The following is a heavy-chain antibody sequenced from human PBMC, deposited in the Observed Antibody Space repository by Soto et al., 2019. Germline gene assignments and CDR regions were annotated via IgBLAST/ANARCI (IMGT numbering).Heavy chain of an antibody. J-gene: IGHJ4*02. D-gene: IGHD6-19*01. CDR2: IRSKANSYAT. Sequence: EVQLVESGGGLVQPGGSLKLSCAASGFTFSGSAMHWVRQASGKGLEWVGRIRSKANSYATAYAASVKGRFIISRDDSKNTAYLQMNSLKTEDTAVYYCTRRPKSGWYDYWGQGTLVTVSS. CDR1: GFTFSGSA. CDR3: TRRPKSGWYDY. V-gene: IGHV3-73*01.